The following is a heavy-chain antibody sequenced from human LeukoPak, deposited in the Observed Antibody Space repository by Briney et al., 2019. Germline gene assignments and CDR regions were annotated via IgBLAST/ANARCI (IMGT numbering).Heavy chain of an antibody. V-gene: IGHV3-21*01. CDR2: ISSSSSYI. CDR1: GFTFSSYS. Sequence: PGGSLRLSCAASGFTFSSYSMNWVRQAPGKGLEWVSSISSSSSYIYYADSVKGRFTISRDNAKNSLYLQMNSLRAEDTAVYYCATLAAYYDILTGYDPFDYWGQGTLVTVSS. J-gene: IGHJ4*02. CDR3: ATLAAYYDILTGYDPFDY. D-gene: IGHD3-9*01.